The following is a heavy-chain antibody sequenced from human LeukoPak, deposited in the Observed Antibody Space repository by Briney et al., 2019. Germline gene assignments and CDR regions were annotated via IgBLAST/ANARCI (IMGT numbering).Heavy chain of an antibody. CDR2: IYYSGST. D-gene: IGHD1-26*01. Sequence: SETLPLTCTVSGGSISSYYWSWIRQPPGKGLEWIGYIYYSGSTNYNPSLKSRVTISVDTSKNQFSLKLSSVTAADTAVYYCARSPSGSYSALDYWGQGTLVTVSS. V-gene: IGHV4-59*01. J-gene: IGHJ4*02. CDR1: GGSISSYY. CDR3: ARSPSGSYSALDY.